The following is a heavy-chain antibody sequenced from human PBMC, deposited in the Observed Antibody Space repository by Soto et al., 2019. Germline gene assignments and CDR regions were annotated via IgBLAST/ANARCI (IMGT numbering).Heavy chain of an antibody. J-gene: IGHJ6*02. D-gene: IGHD3-10*01. CDR1: GYTFTSYG. CDR3: GRSGKYYCGSGIPYYYGMDV. V-gene: IGHV1-18*04. CDR2: ISGYNANT. Sequence: QVQLVQSGAEVKKPGASVKVSCKASGYTFTSYGVSWVRQAPGQGLEWMGWISGYNANTNYAQKLQGRVTMTTDTATSTAYMELTSLSSDDTAVYYCGRSGKYYCGSGIPYYYGMDVWGQGITVTVSS.